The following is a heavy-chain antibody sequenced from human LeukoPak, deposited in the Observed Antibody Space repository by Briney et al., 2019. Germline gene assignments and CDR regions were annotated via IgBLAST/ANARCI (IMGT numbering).Heavy chain of an antibody. J-gene: IGHJ4*02. CDR3: ARTSHYYCSGGSCYSGGTYDY. Sequence: ASVKVSCKAFGYTFTSNYMQWVRQAPGQGPEWMGVISPSGGSTTYAQKLQGRVTMTTDTSTSTAYMELRSLRSDDAAVYYCARTSHYYCSGGSCYSGGTYDYWGQGTLVTVSS. D-gene: IGHD2-15*01. CDR1: GYTFTSNY. V-gene: IGHV1-46*01. CDR2: ISPSGGST.